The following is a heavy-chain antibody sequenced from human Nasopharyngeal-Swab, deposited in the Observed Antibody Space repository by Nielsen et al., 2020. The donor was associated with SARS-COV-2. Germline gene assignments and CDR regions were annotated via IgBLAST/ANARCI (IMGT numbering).Heavy chain of an antibody. CDR2: IYYSGST. Sequence: SETLFLTCTVSGGSISSYYWSWIRQPPGKGLEWIGYIYYSGSTNYNPSLKSRVTISVDTSKNQFSLKLSSVTAADTAVYYCARRTVTTKAFDIWGQGTMVTVSS. D-gene: IGHD4-17*01. V-gene: IGHV4-59*01. CDR1: GGSISSYY. CDR3: ARRTVTTKAFDI. J-gene: IGHJ3*02.